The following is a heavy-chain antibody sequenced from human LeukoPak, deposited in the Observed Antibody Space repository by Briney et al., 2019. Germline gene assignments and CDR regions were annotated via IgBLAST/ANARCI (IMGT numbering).Heavy chain of an antibody. V-gene: IGHV1-18*01. Sequence: ASVKVSCKASGYTFISYGISWARQAPDKGLGWLGGLTLSMGNRNYAQKLQGRVTMTTDASTSTAYMELRSLRSDDTAVYYCARDGYCSSTSCSKEGYYGMDVWGQGTTVTVSS. CDR3: ARDGYCSSTSCSKEGYYGMDV. D-gene: IGHD2-2*03. CDR2: LTLSMGNR. CDR1: GYTFISYG. J-gene: IGHJ6*02.